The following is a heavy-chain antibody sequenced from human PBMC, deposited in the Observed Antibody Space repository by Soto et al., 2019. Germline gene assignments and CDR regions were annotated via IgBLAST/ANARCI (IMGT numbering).Heavy chain of an antibody. CDR3: ARDGDYYDSSGYYYYFDY. CDR1: GYTFIGYY. CDR2: INPNSGGT. Sequence: ASVKVSCKASGYTFIGYYIHWVRQAPGQGLEWMGWINPNSGGTNYAQKFQGWVTMSRDTSISTAYMELSRLRSDDTAVYYCARDGDYYDSSGYYYYFDYWGQGTLVTVSS. V-gene: IGHV1-2*04. D-gene: IGHD3-22*01. J-gene: IGHJ4*02.